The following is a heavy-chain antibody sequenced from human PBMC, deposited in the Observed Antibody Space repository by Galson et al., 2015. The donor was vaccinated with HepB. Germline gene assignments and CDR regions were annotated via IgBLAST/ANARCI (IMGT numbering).Heavy chain of an antibody. V-gene: IGHV3-30*18. Sequence: SLRLSCAASGFTFSSYGMHWVRQAPGKGLEWVAVISYDGSNKYYADSVKGRFTISRDNSKNTLYLQMNSLRAEDTAVYYCAKDLGSSWYYFDYWGQGTLVTVSS. CDR3: AKDLGSSWYYFDY. J-gene: IGHJ4*02. CDR1: GFTFSSYG. D-gene: IGHD6-13*01. CDR2: ISYDGSNK.